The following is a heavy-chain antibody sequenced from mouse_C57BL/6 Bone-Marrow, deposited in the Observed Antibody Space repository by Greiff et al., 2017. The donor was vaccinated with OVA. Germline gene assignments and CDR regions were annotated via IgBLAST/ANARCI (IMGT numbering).Heavy chain of an antibody. CDR2: ISDGGSYT. CDR3: ARAEGPFAY. J-gene: IGHJ3*01. D-gene: IGHD3-3*01. V-gene: IGHV5-4*01. CDR1: GFTFSSYA. Sequence: EVQVVESGGGLVKPGGSLKLSCAASGFTFSSYAMSWVRQTPEKRLEWVATISDGGSYTYYPDNVKGRFTISRDNAKNNLYLQMSHLKSEDTAMYYCARAEGPFAYWGQGTLVTVSA.